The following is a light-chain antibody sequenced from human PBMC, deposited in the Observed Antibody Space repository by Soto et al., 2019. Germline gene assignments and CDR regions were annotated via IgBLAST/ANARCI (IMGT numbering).Light chain of an antibody. Sequence: EIVLTXSPGTLSLSPXXXXTLSCRASQSVSSSYLAWYQQKPGQAPRLLIYGASSRATGIPDRFSGSGSGTDFTLTISRLEPEDCAVYYCQQYGSSFGQGTKVEIK. CDR2: GAS. CDR3: QQYGSS. V-gene: IGKV3-20*01. J-gene: IGKJ1*01. CDR1: QSVSSSY.